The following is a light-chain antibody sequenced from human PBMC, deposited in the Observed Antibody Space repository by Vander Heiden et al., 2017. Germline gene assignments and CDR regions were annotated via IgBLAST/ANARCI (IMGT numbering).Light chain of an antibody. CDR3: QVWDSTGDHPGVV. Sequence: SYVLTQPPSVSVAPGQTARLTCGGNNVRSQSVQWYQQKPGQPPVLVVYDDTDRPSGIPERFSGSKSGNTATLTISGVEAGDEADYYCQVWDSTGDHPGVVFGGGTKLAVL. J-gene: IGLJ3*02. CDR2: DDT. CDR1: NVRSQS. V-gene: IGLV3-21*02.